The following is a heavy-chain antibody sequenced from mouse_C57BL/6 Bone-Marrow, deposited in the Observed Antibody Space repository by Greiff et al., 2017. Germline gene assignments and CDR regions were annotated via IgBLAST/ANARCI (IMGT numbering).Heavy chain of an antibody. Sequence: EVQLQQSGPELVKPGASVKISCKASGYTFTDYYMNWVKQSHGKSLEWIGDINPNNCGTSYNQKFQGKATLTVDKSSSTAYMRLRSLTSEDSAVYYCARSPALRMDYWGQGTTLTVSS. CDR1: GYTFTDYY. CDR3: ARSPALRMDY. J-gene: IGHJ2*01. D-gene: IGHD1-1*01. V-gene: IGHV1-26*01. CDR2: INPNNCGT.